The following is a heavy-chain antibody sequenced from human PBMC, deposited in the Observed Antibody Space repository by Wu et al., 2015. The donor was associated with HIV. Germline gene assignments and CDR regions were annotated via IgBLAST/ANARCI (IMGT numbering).Heavy chain of an antibody. Sequence: HVQLVQFGAEVKKPGSSVKISCKASGNTFNAINWVRQAPGQGLEWMGGIIPLFGTTEYAQIFQGRVTITTDESTSTAYMRLSSLRPEDTAVYYCASPRSPGFSSAWPTYFDYWGQGTLVTVPS. CDR2: IIPLFGTT. D-gene: IGHD6-19*01. J-gene: IGHJ4*02. CDR1: GNTFNA. CDR3: ASPRSPGFSSAWPTYFDY. V-gene: IGHV1-69*05.